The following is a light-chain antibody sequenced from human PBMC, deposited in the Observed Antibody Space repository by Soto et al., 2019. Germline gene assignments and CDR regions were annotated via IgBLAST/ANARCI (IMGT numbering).Light chain of an antibody. CDR2: DAS. Sequence: EIVLTQSPATLSLSPGQRATLSCMASQSVGSYLAWYQQKPGQAPRLLIYDASNRATGIPDRFSGSGSGTDFTLTISSLEPEDFAVYYCHQRSNWPRTFGQGTKLEIK. CDR1: QSVGSY. V-gene: IGKV3-11*01. J-gene: IGKJ2*01. CDR3: HQRSNWPRT.